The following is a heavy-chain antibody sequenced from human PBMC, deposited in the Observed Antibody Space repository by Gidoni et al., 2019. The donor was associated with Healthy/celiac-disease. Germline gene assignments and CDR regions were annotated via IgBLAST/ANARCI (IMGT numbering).Heavy chain of an antibody. Sequence: QMQLQESGPGLVKPSQTLSLTCTVSGCSISSGGYYWSWIRQHPGKVLVWIGYIYYSGSTYYNPSLKSRVTISVDTSKNQFSLKLSSVTAADTAVYYCARDSVTETFDYWGQGTLVTVSS. CDR1: GCSISSGGYY. CDR3: ARDSVTETFDY. V-gene: IGHV4-31*03. J-gene: IGHJ4*02. D-gene: IGHD2-21*02. CDR2: IYYSGST.